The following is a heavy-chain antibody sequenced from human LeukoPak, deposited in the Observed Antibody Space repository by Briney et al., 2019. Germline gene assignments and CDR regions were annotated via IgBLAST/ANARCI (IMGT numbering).Heavy chain of an antibody. V-gene: IGHV4-30-4*01. J-gene: IGHJ4*02. CDR2: IYYSGSA. Sequence: SETLSLTCTVSGGSISSGDYYWSWIRQPPGKGLEWIGYIYYSGSAFYNPSLKSRVTISVDTSKHQFSLRLSSVTAADTATYYCALRRRSGYFDYWGQGTLVTVSS. CDR1: GGSISSGDYY. CDR3: ALRRRSGYFDY. D-gene: IGHD1-26*01.